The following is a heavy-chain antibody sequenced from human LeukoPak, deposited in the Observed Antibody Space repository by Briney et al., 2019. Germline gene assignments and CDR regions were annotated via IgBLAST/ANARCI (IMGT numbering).Heavy chain of an antibody. CDR1: GFTFSSYS. CDR3: ARDRGGSYPDAFDI. Sequence: GGSLRLSCAASGFTFSSYSMNWVRQAPGKGLEWVSSISSSSSYIYYADSVKGRFTISRDNAKNSLYLQMNSLRAEDTAVYYCARDRGGSYPDAFDIWGQGTMVTVSS. D-gene: IGHD1-26*01. CDR2: ISSSSSYI. J-gene: IGHJ3*02. V-gene: IGHV3-21*01.